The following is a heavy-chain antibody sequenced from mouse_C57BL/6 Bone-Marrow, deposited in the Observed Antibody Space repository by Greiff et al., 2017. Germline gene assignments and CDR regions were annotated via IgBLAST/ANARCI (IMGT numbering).Heavy chain of an antibody. J-gene: IGHJ3*01. V-gene: IGHV5-9*01. CDR1: GFTFSSYT. Sequence: VQLKESGGGLVKPGGSLKLSCAASGFTFSSYTMSWVRQTPEKRLEWFATISGGGGNTYYPDSVKGRFTISRDNAKNTLYLQMSSLRSEDTALYYCARHDYDVAYWGQGTLVTVSA. CDR3: ARHDYDVAY. D-gene: IGHD2-4*01. CDR2: ISGGGGNT.